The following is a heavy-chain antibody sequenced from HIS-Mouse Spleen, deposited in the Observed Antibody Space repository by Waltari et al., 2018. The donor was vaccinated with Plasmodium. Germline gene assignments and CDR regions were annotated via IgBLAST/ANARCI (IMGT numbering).Heavy chain of an antibody. V-gene: IGHV3-30*18. Sequence: QVQLVESGGGVVQPGRSLRLSCAASGFTFSSYGMHWVRQAPGKGVEWVAVISYEGSNKYYADSLKGRFTISRDNSKNTLYLQMNSLRAEDTAVYYCAKAQGVINFDYWGQGTLVTVSS. CDR2: ISYEGSNK. CDR1: GFTFSSYG. J-gene: IGHJ4*02. D-gene: IGHD3-16*01. CDR3: AKAQGVINFDY.